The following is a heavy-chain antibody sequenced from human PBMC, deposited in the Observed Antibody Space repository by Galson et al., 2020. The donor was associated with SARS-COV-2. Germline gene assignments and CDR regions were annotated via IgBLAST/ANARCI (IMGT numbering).Heavy chain of an antibody. J-gene: IGHJ4*02. D-gene: IGHD1-26*01. V-gene: IGHV1-18*01. CDR3: ARVVGAIPSDY. CDR2: ISAYNGNT. Sequence: ASVTVSCKASGYTFTTYGFIWVRQAPGQGLEWMGWISAYNGNTNYPQRLQGRVTMTTDTSTSTAYMELTSLRSDDTAVYYCARVVGAIPSDYWGQGTLVTVSS. CDR1: GYTFTTYG.